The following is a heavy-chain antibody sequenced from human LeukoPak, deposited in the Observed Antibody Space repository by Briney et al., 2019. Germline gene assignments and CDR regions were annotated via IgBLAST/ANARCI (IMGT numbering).Heavy chain of an antibody. CDR1: GFTFRSYA. Sequence: PGGSLRLSCAASGFTFRSYAMSWVRQAPGKGLEWVSGISGSGSSTYYADFVKGRFTISRDNSKNTLYLQVNSLRAEDTAVYYCAKGREPYYDSSAIDYWGQGTLVTVSS. CDR3: AKGREPYYDSSAIDY. D-gene: IGHD3-22*01. J-gene: IGHJ4*02. CDR2: ISGSGSST. V-gene: IGHV3-23*01.